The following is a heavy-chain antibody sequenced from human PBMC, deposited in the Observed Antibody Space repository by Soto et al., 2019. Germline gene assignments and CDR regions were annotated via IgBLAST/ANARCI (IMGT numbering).Heavy chain of an antibody. CDR2: VVHWGTT. CDR1: GASISDNNW. J-gene: IGHJ4*02. D-gene: IGHD6-19*01. V-gene: IGHV4-4*02. Sequence: QVQLQESGPGLVKPSGTVSLTCAVSGASISDNNWWSWVRQPPGKGLEWIGEVVHWGTTNYNPSLRSRVTISMDKSKNQFSLTLSSVTAADSALYYCARHIGVTGTRGFDYWGQGTLVTVSS. CDR3: ARHIGVTGTRGFDY.